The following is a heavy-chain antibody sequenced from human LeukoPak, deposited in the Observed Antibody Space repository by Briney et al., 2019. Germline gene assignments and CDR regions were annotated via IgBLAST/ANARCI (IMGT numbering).Heavy chain of an antibody. Sequence: PSETLSLTCTVSGGSISSYYWSWIRQPAGKGLEWIGRIYTSGSTNYNPSLKSRVTMSVDTSKNQFSLKLSSVTAADTAVYYCAREIPAAIRGHFDYWGQGTLVTVSS. CDR3: AREIPAAIRGHFDY. CDR2: IYTSGST. J-gene: IGHJ4*02. CDR1: GGSISSYY. D-gene: IGHD2-2*02. V-gene: IGHV4-4*07.